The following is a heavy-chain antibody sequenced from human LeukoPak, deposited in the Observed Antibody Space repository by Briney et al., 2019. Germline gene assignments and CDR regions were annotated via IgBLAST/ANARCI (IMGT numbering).Heavy chain of an antibody. V-gene: IGHV1-69*13. CDR3: ASPQADYGQYSYYVMDV. CDR2: IIPIFGTA. J-gene: IGHJ6*02. Sequence: ASVKVSCKASGGTFISYAISWVRQAPGQGLEWMGGIIPIFGTANYAQKFQGRVTITADESTSTAYMELSSLRSEDTAVYYCASPQADYGQYSYYVMDVWGQGTTVTVSS. D-gene: IGHD4-17*01. CDR1: GGTFISYA.